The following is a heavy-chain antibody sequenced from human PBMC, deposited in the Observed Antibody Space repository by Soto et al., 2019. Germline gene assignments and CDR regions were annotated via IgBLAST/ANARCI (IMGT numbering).Heavy chain of an antibody. CDR2: ISSSGSTI. Sequence: GGSLRLSCAASGFTFSDYYMSWIRQAPGKGLEWVSYISSSGSTIYYADSVKGRFTISRDNAKNSLYLQMNSLRAEDTAVYYCARSPKYYYDSSGYHDYWGQGTLVTVSS. CDR3: ARSPKYYYDSSGYHDY. CDR1: GFTFSDYY. V-gene: IGHV3-11*01. D-gene: IGHD3-22*01. J-gene: IGHJ4*02.